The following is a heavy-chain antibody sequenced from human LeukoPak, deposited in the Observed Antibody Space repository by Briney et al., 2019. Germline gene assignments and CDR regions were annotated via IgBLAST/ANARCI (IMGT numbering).Heavy chain of an antibody. V-gene: IGHV3-48*01. CDR3: AKDGGLWVSAHWGDS. CDR1: EFTFSSYS. D-gene: IGHD7-27*01. Sequence: GGSLRLSCAASEFTFSSYSMNWVRQAPGKGLEWVSYITNSGNSKSYADSVKGRFTVSRDNSKNTLFLQMNSLRAEDTAVYYCAKDGGLWVSAHWGDSWGRGTLVTVSS. CDR2: ITNSGNSK. J-gene: IGHJ4*02.